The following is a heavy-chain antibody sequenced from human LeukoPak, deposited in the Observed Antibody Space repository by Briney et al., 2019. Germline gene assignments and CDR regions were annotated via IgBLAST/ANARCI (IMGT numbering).Heavy chain of an antibody. CDR1: GYSFTTYW. Sequence: GESLKISCKASGYSFTTYWVAWVRQMPGKGLEWMGMISPGDFDTRYTSSFKGQVTISADKSISTAYLQWSSLKASDTAIYYCARHQGGMDVWGQGTTVTVSS. V-gene: IGHV5-51*01. CDR3: ARHQGGMDV. J-gene: IGHJ6*02. CDR2: ISPGDFDT.